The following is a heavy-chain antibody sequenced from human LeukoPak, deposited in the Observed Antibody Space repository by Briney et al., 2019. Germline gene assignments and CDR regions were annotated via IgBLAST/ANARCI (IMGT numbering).Heavy chain of an antibody. Sequence: GESLKISCKGSGNSFTTYWIAWVRQMPGKGLEWMGIIYLADSDTRCSPSFEGRVTISADKSINTAYLQWTSLKASDTAMYYCASQLSTSDNSWNWFDPWGQGTLVTVSS. CDR2: IYLADSDT. J-gene: IGHJ5*02. V-gene: IGHV5-51*01. D-gene: IGHD6-13*01. CDR3: ASQLSTSDNSWNWFDP. CDR1: GNSFTTYW.